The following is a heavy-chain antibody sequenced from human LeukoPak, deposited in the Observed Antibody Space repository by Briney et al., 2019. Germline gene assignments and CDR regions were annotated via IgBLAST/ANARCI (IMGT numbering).Heavy chain of an antibody. CDR1: GFTFSSYG. CDR2: IWYDGSNK. CDR3: AKDPRYSSSWYYFDY. V-gene: IGHV3-33*06. J-gene: IGHJ4*02. Sequence: TGGSLRLSCATSGFTFSSYGMRWVRQAPGKGLEWVAVIWYDGSNKYYADSVKGRFTISRDNSKNTLYLQMNSLRAEDTAVYYCAKDPRYSSSWYYFDYWGQGTLVTVSS. D-gene: IGHD6-13*01.